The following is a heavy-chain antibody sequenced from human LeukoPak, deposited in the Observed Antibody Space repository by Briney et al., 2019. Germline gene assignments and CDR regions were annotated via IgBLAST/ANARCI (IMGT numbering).Heavy chain of an antibody. CDR1: GFTFSTYG. D-gene: IGHD2-21*02. Sequence: PGRSLRLSCAASGFTFSTYGMHWVRQAPGKGLEWVAVIWYDGSNKYYADSVKGRFTISRDNPKNTLYLQMNSLRAEDTAVYYCARGGKTLVTGILARRAVDYWGQGTLVTVSS. CDR2: IWYDGSNK. CDR3: ARGGKTLVTGILARRAVDY. J-gene: IGHJ4*02. V-gene: IGHV3-33*01.